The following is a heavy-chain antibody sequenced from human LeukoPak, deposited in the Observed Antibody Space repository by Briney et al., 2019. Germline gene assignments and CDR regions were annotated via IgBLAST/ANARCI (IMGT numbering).Heavy chain of an antibody. J-gene: IGHJ4*02. CDR3: ARMAGIVGAITD. V-gene: IGHV4-59*08. CDR1: GGSISSYY. CDR2: IYYSGST. D-gene: IGHD1-26*01. Sequence: PSETLSLTCTVSGGSISSYYWSWIRQPPGKGLEWIGYIYYSGSTNYNPSLKSRVTISVDTSKNQFSLKLSSVTAADTAVYYCARMAGIVGAITDWGQGTLVTVSS.